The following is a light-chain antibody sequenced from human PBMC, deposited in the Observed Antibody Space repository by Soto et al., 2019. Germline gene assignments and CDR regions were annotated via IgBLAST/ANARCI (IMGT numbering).Light chain of an antibody. CDR2: EVS. J-gene: IGLJ1*01. Sequence: QSVLTQPASVSGSPGQSITISFTGTSSDVGGYNYVSWYQQQSGKAPKLMIHEVSNRPSGVSNRFSGSKSGNTASLTISGLQAEDEADYYCSSYTSSRAYVFGIGTQLTVL. CDR1: SSDVGGYNY. CDR3: SSYTSSRAYV. V-gene: IGLV2-14*01.